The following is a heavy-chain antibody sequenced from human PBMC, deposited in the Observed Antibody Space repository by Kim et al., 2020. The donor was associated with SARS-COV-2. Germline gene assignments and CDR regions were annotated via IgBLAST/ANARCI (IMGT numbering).Heavy chain of an antibody. V-gene: IGHV3-23*01. D-gene: IGHD6-19*01. Sequence: SGRFTISRDNAKNTLYLQMNSLRAEDTAVYYCAKEGSRGWVYYYYGMDVWGQGTTVTVSS. J-gene: IGHJ6*02. CDR3: AKEGSRGWVYYYYGMDV.